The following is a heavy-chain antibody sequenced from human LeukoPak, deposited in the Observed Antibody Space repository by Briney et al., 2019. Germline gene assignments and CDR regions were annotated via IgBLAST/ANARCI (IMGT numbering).Heavy chain of an antibody. CDR3: ARLPVGAIYFDDY. CDR2: INPSGGST. D-gene: IGHD1-26*01. J-gene: IGHJ4*02. Sequence: XXGQGLEXMGIINPSGGSTSYAQKFQGRVTMTRDMSTSTVYMELSSLRSEDTAVYYCARLPVGAIYFDDYWGQGXLV. V-gene: IGHV1-46*01.